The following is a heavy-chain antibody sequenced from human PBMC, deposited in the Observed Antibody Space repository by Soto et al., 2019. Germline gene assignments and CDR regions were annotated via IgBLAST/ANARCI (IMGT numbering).Heavy chain of an antibody. J-gene: IGHJ4*02. D-gene: IGHD5-18*01. CDR2: TTAILGTR. CDR3: ARGDSSDTGDH. Sequence: SSEKVSCKASGDTLGHYGVSWVRQVPGKGLEWMGGTTAILGTRDYAQKFQGRMTITSDESTTTSYMELNSLTSDDTAVYYCARGDSSDTGDHWGQGTLVTVSS. CDR1: GDTLGHYG. V-gene: IGHV1-69*13.